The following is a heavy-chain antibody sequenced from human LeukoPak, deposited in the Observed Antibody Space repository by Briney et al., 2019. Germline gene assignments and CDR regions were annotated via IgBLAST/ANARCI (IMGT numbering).Heavy chain of an antibody. D-gene: IGHD3-22*01. V-gene: IGHV1-8*02. CDR2: MNPNNGNT. CDR1: GYTFTGYY. CDR3: ARMHYHDTSGASNWFDP. J-gene: IGHJ5*02. Sequence: ASVKVSCKASGYTFTGYYTHWVRQAPGQGLEWMGWMNPNNGNTGYAQKFQGRVTMTRDTSTGTAYMELSSLRSEDTAVYYCARMHYHDTSGASNWFDPWGQGTLVTVSS.